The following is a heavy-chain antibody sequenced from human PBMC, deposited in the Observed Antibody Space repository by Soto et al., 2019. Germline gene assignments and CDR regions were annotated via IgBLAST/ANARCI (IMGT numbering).Heavy chain of an antibody. CDR3: ARDQLEGNWFDP. J-gene: IGHJ5*02. D-gene: IGHD1-1*01. V-gene: IGHV4-30-2*01. Sequence: QLQLQESGSGLVRPSQTLSLTCAVSGGSISSGGYSWNWIRQPPGKGLEWIGYIYHSGSTLYNPSLQSRVPRSVDKSKNQFSLKLSSVTAADTAVYYCARDQLEGNWFDPWGQGTLVTVSS. CDR1: GGSISSGGYS. CDR2: IYHSGST.